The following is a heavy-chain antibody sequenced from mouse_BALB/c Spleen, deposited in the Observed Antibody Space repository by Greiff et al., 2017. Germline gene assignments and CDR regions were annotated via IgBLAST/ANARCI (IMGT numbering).Heavy chain of an antibody. D-gene: IGHD2-4*01. CDR1: GYTFTSYT. Sequence: QVQLQQSGAELARPGASVKMSCKASGYTFTSYTMHWVKQRPGQGLEWIGYINPSSGYTNYNQKFKDKATLTADKSSSTAYMQLSSLTSEDSAVYYCARRSTMITTDVGYFDVWGAGTTVTVSS. CDR3: ARRSTMITTDVGYFDV. CDR2: INPSSGYT. V-gene: IGHV1-4*01. J-gene: IGHJ1*01.